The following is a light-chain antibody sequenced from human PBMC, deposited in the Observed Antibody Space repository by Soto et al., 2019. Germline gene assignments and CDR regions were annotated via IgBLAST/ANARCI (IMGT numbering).Light chain of an antibody. J-gene: IGLJ3*02. CDR3: LLYYGGAQLV. CDR1: TGAVTSGYY. Sequence: QAVVTQEPSLTVSPGGTVTLTCASSTGAVTSGYYPNWFQQKPGQAPRALIYSKSNKHSWTPPRFSGSLLGGKAALTLSGVHPEDEAEYYCLLYYGGAQLVFGGGTKLTVL. CDR2: SKS. V-gene: IGLV7-43*01.